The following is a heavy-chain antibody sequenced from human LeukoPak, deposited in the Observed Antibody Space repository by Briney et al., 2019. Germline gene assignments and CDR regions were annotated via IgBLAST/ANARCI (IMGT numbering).Heavy chain of an antibody. CDR3: AREGSGYDY. J-gene: IGHJ4*02. CDR1: GGSVSSGSYF. CDR2: IFYSGST. D-gene: IGHD5-12*01. Sequence: PSETLSLTCTVSGGSVSSGSYFWSWIRQPPGKGLEWIGYIFYSGSTNYNPSLTSRVTISVDTSKNQFSLKLSSVTAADTAVYYCAREGSGYDYWGEGTLVTVSS. V-gene: IGHV4-61*01.